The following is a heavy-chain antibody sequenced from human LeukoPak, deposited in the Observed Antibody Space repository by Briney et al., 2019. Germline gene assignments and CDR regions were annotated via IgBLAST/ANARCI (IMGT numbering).Heavy chain of an antibody. Sequence: PGGSLRLSCATSGFTVSSNYMSWVRQAPGKGLEWVSVIYTGGSTYYADSVKGRFTISRDNSKNTLYLQMNSLRAEDTAVYYCARVDEWELLFDYWGQGTLVTVSS. V-gene: IGHV3-66*01. CDR3: ARVDEWELLFDY. CDR2: IYTGGST. D-gene: IGHD1-26*01. J-gene: IGHJ4*02. CDR1: GFTVSSNY.